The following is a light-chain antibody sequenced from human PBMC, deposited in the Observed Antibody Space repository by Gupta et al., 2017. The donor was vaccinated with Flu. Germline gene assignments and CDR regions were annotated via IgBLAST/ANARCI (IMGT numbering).Light chain of an antibody. CDR1: QSVSTY. CDR3: QKRSNWPPYT. V-gene: IGKV3-11*01. Sequence: EIELTQSPATLSLSPGESATLSCRASQSVSTYLAWYQKKPGQAPRLLIYDASNRATGIPARFSGSGSGTNFTLTISSLEPEDFAVYYCQKRSNWPPYTFGQGTRLEI. J-gene: IGKJ2*01. CDR2: DAS.